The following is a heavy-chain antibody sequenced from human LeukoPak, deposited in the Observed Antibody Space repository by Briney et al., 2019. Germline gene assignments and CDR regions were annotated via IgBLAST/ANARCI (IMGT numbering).Heavy chain of an antibody. CDR1: GYTFTSYA. CDR2: INAGNGNT. V-gene: IGHV1-3*01. Sequence: ASVKVSCKASGYTFTSYAMHWVRQAPGQRLEWMGWINAGNGNTKYSQKFQGRVTMIEDTSTDTAYMELSSLRSEDTAVYYCATKPTYGSGSYYGYFDYWGQGTLVTVSS. CDR3: ATKPTYGSGSYYGYFDY. D-gene: IGHD3-10*01. J-gene: IGHJ4*02.